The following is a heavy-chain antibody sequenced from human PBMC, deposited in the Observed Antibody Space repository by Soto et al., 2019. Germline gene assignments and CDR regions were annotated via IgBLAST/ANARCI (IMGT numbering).Heavy chain of an antibody. V-gene: IGHV1-69*13. J-gene: IGHJ4*02. CDR3: ARVRCSGGSCYSPFDY. D-gene: IGHD2-15*01. CDR1: GGTFSSYA. Sequence: SVKVSCKASGGTFSSYAISWVRQAPGQGLEWMGGIIPIFGTANYAQKFQGRVTITADESTSTAYMELSSLRSEDTAVYYCARVRCSGGSCYSPFDYWGQGTLATVSS. CDR2: IIPIFGTA.